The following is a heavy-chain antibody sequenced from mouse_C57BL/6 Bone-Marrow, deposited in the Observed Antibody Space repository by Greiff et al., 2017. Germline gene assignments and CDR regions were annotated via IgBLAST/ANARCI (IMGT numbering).Heavy chain of an antibody. V-gene: IGHV1-9*01. J-gene: IGHJ4*01. CDR3: ARLVVGNYYAMDY. D-gene: IGHD1-1*01. CDR2: ILPGSGST. Sequence: VQRVESGAELMKPGASVKLSCKATGYTFTGYWIEWVKQRPGHGLEWIGEILPGSGSTNYNAKFKGKATFTADTSSNTAYMQLSSLTTEDSAIYYCARLVVGNYYAMDYWGQGTSVTVSS. CDR1: GYTFTGYW.